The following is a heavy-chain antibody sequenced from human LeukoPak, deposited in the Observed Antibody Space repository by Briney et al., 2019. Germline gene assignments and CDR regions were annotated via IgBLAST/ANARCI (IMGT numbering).Heavy chain of an antibody. J-gene: IGHJ4*02. CDR3: ARIPKTTYFDY. Sequence: GGSLRLSCAASGFTVSSKYMSWVRQAPGKGLEWVSVIYSGGSTDYADSVKGRFTISRDNSENTLHLQMNSLRAEDTAVYYCARIPKTTYFDYWGQGTLVTVSS. CDR1: GFTVSSKY. D-gene: IGHD4-17*01. V-gene: IGHV3-53*01. CDR2: IYSGGST.